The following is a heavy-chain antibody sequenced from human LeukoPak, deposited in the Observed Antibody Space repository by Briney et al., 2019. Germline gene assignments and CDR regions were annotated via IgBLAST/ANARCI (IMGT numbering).Heavy chain of an antibody. CDR3: ARVRGYSYGLCY. D-gene: IGHD5-18*01. Sequence: ASVKVSCTASGYTFTSYAMHWVRQAPGQRLEWMGWINAGNGNTKYSQKFQGRVTITRDTSASTAYMELSSLRSEDTAVYYCARVRGYSYGLCYWGQGTLVTVSS. CDR1: GYTFTSYA. J-gene: IGHJ4*02. CDR2: INAGNGNT. V-gene: IGHV1-3*01.